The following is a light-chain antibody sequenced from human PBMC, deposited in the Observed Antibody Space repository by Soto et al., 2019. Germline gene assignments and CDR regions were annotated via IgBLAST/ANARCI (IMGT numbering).Light chain of an antibody. V-gene: IGLV2-14*03. J-gene: IGLJ2*01. Sequence: QSVLTQPASVSGSPGQSITISCTGTSSDVGGHNLVSWYQQHPGRAPKLMIYDVRNRPSGVSNRFSGSKSANTASLDISGLQAEDEADYYCSSYSSSDTLVFGGGTKLTVL. CDR1: SSDVGGHNL. CDR2: DVR. CDR3: SSYSSSDTLV.